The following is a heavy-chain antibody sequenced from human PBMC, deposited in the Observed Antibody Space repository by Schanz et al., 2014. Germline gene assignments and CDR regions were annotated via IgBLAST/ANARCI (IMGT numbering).Heavy chain of an antibody. CDR3: AKLDGYAYGSMGQEYFDY. CDR2: IHYDGTYK. D-gene: IGHD5-18*01. Sequence: QLVESGGGLVQPGRSLRLSCAASGFIFRTYGMHWVRQAPGKGLEWVAFIHYDGTYKYYADSVKGRFTISRDNSENTLYLQMISLRAEDTAVYYCAKLDGYAYGSMGQEYFDYWGQGTLVAVSS. J-gene: IGHJ4*02. CDR1: GFIFRTYG. V-gene: IGHV3-30*02.